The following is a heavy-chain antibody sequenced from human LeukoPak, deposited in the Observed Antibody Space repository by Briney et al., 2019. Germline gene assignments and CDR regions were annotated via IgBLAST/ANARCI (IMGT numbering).Heavy chain of an antibody. V-gene: IGHV3-64*01. Sequence: GGSLRLSCAASGFTSSSYAMHWVRQAPGKGLEYVSAISSNGGSTYYANSVKGRFTISRDNSKNTLYLQMGSLRAEDMAVYYCARGMATITRVVDYWGQGTLVTVSS. D-gene: IGHD5-24*01. CDR3: ARGMATITRVVDY. CDR2: ISSNGGST. CDR1: GFTSSSYA. J-gene: IGHJ4*02.